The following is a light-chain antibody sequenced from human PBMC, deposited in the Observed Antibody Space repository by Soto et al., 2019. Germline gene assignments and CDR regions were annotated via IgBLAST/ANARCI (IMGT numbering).Light chain of an antibody. CDR2: SSS. V-gene: IGLV1-47*02. Sequence: QSVLTQPPSASGTPGQRVTISCSGSSSNIGSNYIYWYQQLPGTAPKLLMYSSSQRPSGVPDRFSGSKSGTSASLAISGLRSEDEADYYCAAWDDSLSGYVFXXGT. J-gene: IGLJ1*01. CDR1: SSNIGSNY. CDR3: AAWDDSLSGYV.